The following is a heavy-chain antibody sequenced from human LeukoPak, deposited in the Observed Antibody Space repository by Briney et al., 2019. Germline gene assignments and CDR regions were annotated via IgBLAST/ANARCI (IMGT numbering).Heavy chain of an antibody. CDR3: ARDRGRGYSYGPEREYYYYGMDV. Sequence: GGSLRLSCAASGFTFSSYAMSWVRQAPGKGLEWVSAISGSGGSTYYADSVKGRFTISRDNSKNTLYLQMNSLRAEDTAVYYCARDRGRGYSYGPEREYYYYGMDVWGQGTTVTVSS. CDR2: ISGSGGST. D-gene: IGHD5-18*01. V-gene: IGHV3-23*01. J-gene: IGHJ6*02. CDR1: GFTFSSYA.